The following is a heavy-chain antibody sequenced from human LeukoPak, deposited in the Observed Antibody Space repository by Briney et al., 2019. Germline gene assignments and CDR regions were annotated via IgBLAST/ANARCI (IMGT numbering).Heavy chain of an antibody. CDR1: GFTFSSYA. CDR3: AKARGATYGTYYFDY. V-gene: IGHV3-23*01. D-gene: IGHD4/OR15-4a*01. CDR2: ISGSGGDT. J-gene: IGHJ4*02. Sequence: PPGGSLRLSCAASGFTFSSYAMNWVRQAPGKGLEWVSISGSGGDTYYADSVKGRFTISRDNSKNTLYLQMNSLRAEDTAVYYCAKARGATYGTYYFDYWGQGTLVTVSS.